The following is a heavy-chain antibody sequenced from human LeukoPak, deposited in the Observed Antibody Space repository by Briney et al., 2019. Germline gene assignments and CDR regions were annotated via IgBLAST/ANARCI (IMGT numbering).Heavy chain of an antibody. J-gene: IGHJ4*02. Sequence: GGSLRLSCAASGFTFSSYAMSWVRQAPGKGLEWVSAISGSGGSTYCADSVKGRFTISRDNSKNTLYLQMNSLRAEDTAVYYCAKGRGAYCSSTSCYRPIDYWGQGTLVTVSS. CDR3: AKGRGAYCSSTSCYRPIDY. D-gene: IGHD2-2*02. CDR1: GFTFSSYA. V-gene: IGHV3-23*01. CDR2: ISGSGGST.